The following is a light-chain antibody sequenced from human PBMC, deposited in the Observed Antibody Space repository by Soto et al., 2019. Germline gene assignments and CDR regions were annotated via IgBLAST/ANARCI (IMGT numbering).Light chain of an antibody. CDR3: QSYDSRLSGSVV. V-gene: IGLV1-40*01. CDR2: GNS. Sequence: QAVVTQPPSVSGAPGQRVTISCTGSSSNIGAGYDVHWYQQLPGTAPKLLIYGNSNRTSGVPDRFSGSKSGTSASLAFTGLLAEDEADYYGQSYDSRLSGSVVFGGGTKLTVL. J-gene: IGLJ2*01. CDR1: SSNIGAGYD.